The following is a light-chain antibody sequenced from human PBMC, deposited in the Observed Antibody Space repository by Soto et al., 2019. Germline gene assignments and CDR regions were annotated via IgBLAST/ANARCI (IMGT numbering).Light chain of an antibody. CDR2: SAS. CDR3: QQSNTWRT. CDR1: QNVDTD. Sequence: EIVMTQSPDTLSVSPGERATLSCRASQNVDTDLAWYQQRPGQAPRLLIFSASRRATGTPARFSGSGSGTEFTLTLNRLQSEDFAVYYCQQSNTWRTFGQGTKVEV. V-gene: IGKV3-15*01. J-gene: IGKJ1*01.